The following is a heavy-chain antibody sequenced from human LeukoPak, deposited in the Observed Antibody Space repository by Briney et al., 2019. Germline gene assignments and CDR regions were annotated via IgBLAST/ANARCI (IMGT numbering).Heavy chain of an antibody. J-gene: IGHJ6*02. CDR1: GFTLSSYD. CDR3: ARDRHGMAV. Sequence: GGSLRLSCAASGFTLSSYDMHWVRQVTGKGLEWVSAIGVAGDTYYPGSVKGRFIITRENAKNSLYLQMNSLRVEDTAVYYCARDRHGMAVWGQGTTVTVSS. V-gene: IGHV3-13*01. CDR2: IGVAGDT.